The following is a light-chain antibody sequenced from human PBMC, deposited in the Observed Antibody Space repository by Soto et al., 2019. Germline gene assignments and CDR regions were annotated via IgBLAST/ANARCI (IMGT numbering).Light chain of an antibody. V-gene: IGKV3-20*01. CDR2: GAS. J-gene: IGKJ1*01. Sequence: EIVLTQSPGTLSVSPGERATLSFRASQSVSNNYLAWYQQKPGQAPRLLIYGASNRATGIPDRFSGSGSGTDFTLTISRLEPEDFAVYYCQQYGSSGTFGQGTKVDI. CDR1: QSVSNNY. CDR3: QQYGSSGT.